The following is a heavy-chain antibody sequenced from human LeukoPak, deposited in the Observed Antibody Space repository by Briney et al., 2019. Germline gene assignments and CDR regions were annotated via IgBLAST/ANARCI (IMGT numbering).Heavy chain of an antibody. CDR1: GGSISTYF. Sequence: PSETLSLTCSVPGGSISTYFWSWIRQPPGKGLEWIGYIHYSGSTNYNPSLKSRVTISVDTSKNQFSLKLSSVTAADTAVYYCARFQYKAAFDIWGQGTMVTVSS. CDR3: ARFQYKAAFDI. D-gene: IGHD1-1*01. J-gene: IGHJ3*02. CDR2: IHYSGST. V-gene: IGHV4-59*01.